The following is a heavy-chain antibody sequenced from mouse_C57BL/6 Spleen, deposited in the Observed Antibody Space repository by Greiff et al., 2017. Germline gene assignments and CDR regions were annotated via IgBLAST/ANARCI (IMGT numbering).Heavy chain of an antibody. Sequence: VQLQQSGAELARPGASVKMSCKASGYTFNSYTMHWVKQRPGQGLEWIGYINPSSGYTKYTQKFKDKATLTADKSSSTAYMQQSSLTSEDTAVYYDAREGDYGSSWYFDDWGTGTTVTVSS. CDR2: INPSSGYT. CDR3: AREGDYGSSWYFDD. V-gene: IGHV1-4*01. D-gene: IGHD1-1*01. J-gene: IGHJ1*03. CDR1: GYTFNSYT.